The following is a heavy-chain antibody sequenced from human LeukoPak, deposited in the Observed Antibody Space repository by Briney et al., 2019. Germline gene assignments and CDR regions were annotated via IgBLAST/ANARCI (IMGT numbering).Heavy chain of an antibody. D-gene: IGHD4-17*01. CDR3: ALNYGSSFTLPFDY. Sequence: ASVKVSCKASEYTFTGYYMHWVRQAPGQGLEWMGWINPNSGGTNYAQKFQGRVTMTRDTSISTAYMELSRLRSDDTAVYYCALNYGSSFTLPFDYWGQGTLVTVSS. CDR2: INPNSGGT. CDR1: EYTFTGYY. V-gene: IGHV1-2*02. J-gene: IGHJ4*02.